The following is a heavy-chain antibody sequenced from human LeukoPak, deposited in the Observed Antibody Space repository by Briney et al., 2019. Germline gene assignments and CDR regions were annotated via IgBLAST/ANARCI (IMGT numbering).Heavy chain of an antibody. D-gene: IGHD2-2*01. CDR3: ARGYCSSTSCYNYYYYGMDV. V-gene: IGHV3-30-3*01. J-gene: IGHJ6*02. CDR2: ISHDGNNK. CDR1: GFTFSRFA. Sequence: GGSLRLSCAASGFTFSRFALHWVRQAPGKGLEGVAVISHDGNNKYYPDSVKGRFTTSRDNSKNTLYLQMNSLRAEDTAVYYCARGYCSSTSCYNYYYYGMDVWGQGTTVTVSS.